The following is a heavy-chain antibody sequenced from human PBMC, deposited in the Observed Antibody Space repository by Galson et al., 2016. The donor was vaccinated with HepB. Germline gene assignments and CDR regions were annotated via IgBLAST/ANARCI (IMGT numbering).Heavy chain of an antibody. CDR3: SNSRRVALGRRANGDYIMDV. J-gene: IGHJ6*02. Sequence: PALVKPTQTLTLTCTFSGFSLSNYGVGVGWVRQPPGKAPEWLAFIHWADDKGYSPPLETSLSISKDTSKNQVVLTVTNMDHVDTGTYYCSNSRRVALGRRANGDYIMDVWGQGTVVSVSS. CDR1: GFSLSNYGVG. V-gene: IGHV2-5*02. CDR2: IHWADDK. D-gene: IGHD2-8*01.